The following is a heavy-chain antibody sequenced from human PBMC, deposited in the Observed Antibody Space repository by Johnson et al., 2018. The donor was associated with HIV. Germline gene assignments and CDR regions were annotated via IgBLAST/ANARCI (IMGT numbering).Heavy chain of an antibody. CDR2: IYSGGST. CDR3: AREKYYESRGLQIDTLDI. D-gene: IGHD3-22*01. Sequence: VHLVESGGGVVQPGRSLRLSCAASGFTVSSNYMSWVRQAPGKGLEWVSVIYSGGSTYYADSVKGRFTISRDNSKNTLYLQMNSLRAEDMAVYYCAREKYYESRGLQIDTLDIWGQGTLVTVSS. J-gene: IGHJ3*02. CDR1: GFTVSSNY. V-gene: IGHV3-66*02.